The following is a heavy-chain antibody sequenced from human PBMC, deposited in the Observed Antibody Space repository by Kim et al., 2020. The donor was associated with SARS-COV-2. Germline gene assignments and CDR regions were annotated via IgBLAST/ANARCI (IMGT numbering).Heavy chain of an antibody. CDR2: IIPIFGTA. Sequence: SVKVSCKASGGTFSSYAISWVRQAPGQGLEWMGGIIPIFGTANYAQKFQGRVTITADESTSTAYMELSSLRSEDTAVYYCATQYSSGWYFDYWGQGTLVTVSS. CDR3: ATQYSSGWYFDY. CDR1: GGTFSSYA. D-gene: IGHD6-19*01. V-gene: IGHV1-69*13. J-gene: IGHJ4*02.